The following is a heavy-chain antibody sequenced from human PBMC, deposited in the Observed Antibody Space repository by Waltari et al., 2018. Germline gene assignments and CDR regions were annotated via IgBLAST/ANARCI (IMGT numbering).Heavy chain of an antibody. CDR2: IKKDGSEK. CDR3: ARCVVDTAMVITPAFDY. V-gene: IGHV3-7*01. J-gene: IGHJ4*02. D-gene: IGHD5-18*01. CDR1: GFTFSSYW. Sequence: EVQLVESGGGLVQPGGSLRLSCAASGFTFSSYWMSWVRQAPGKGLEWVANIKKDGSEKYYVDSGKGRFTISRDNAKNSLYLQMNSLRAEDTAVYYCARCVVDTAMVITPAFDYWGQGTLVTVSS.